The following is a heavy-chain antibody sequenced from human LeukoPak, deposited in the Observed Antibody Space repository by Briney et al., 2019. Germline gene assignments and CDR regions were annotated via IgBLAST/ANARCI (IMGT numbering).Heavy chain of an antibody. CDR3: AKDPGITMVRGVIIRSLYYYGMDV. CDR2: ISGSGGST. CDR1: GFTFSSYA. Sequence: GGSLRLSCAASGFTFSSYAMSWVRQAPGKGLEWVSAISGSGGSTYYADSVKGRFTISRDNSKNTLYLQMNSLRAEDTAVCYCAKDPGITMVRGVIIRSLYYYGMDVWGQGTTVTVSS. D-gene: IGHD3-10*01. J-gene: IGHJ6*02. V-gene: IGHV3-23*01.